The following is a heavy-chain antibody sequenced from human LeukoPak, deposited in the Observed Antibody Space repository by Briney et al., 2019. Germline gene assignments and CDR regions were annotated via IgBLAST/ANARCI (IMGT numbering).Heavy chain of an antibody. J-gene: IGHJ4*02. D-gene: IGHD3-9*01. V-gene: IGHV3-21*01. CDR3: ARRLRYFDWHHAFDY. Sequence: GGSLRLSCAASGFTFSSYSMNWVRQAPGKGLEWVSSISSSSSYIYYADSVKGRFTISRDNAKNSLYLQMNSLRDEDTAVYYCARRLRYFDWHHAFDYWGQGTLVTVSS. CDR1: GFTFSSYS. CDR2: ISSSSSYI.